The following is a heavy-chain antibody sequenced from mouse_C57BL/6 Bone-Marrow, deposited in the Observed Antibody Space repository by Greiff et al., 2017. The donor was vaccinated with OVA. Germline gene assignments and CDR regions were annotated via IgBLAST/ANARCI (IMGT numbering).Heavy chain of an antibody. V-gene: IGHV1-18*01. J-gene: IGHJ1*03. CDR3: ARVRYDYSDWYFDV. Sequence: EVQLQQSGPELVKPGASVKIPCKASGYTFTDYNMDWVKQSHGKSLEWIGDINPNNGGTIYNQKFKGKATLTIDKSSSTAYMELRSLTSEDTAVYYCARVRYDYSDWYFDVWGTGTTGTVSS. CDR1: GYTFTDYN. D-gene: IGHD2-4*01. CDR2: INPNNGGT.